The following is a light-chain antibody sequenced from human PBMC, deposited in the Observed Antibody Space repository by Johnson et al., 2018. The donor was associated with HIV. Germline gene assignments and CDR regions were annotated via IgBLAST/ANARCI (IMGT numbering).Light chain of an antibody. V-gene: IGLV1-51*01. CDR3: ETWDSSLSGV. J-gene: IGLJ1*01. CDR2: DNN. CDR1: SSNIGNNY. Sequence: QSVFTQPPSVSAAPGQKVTISCSGSSSNIGNNYVSWYQQLPGTAPKLLIYDNNKRPSGIPDRFSGSKSGTSATLGITGLQTGDEADYYCETWDSSLSGVFGTGTTGTVL.